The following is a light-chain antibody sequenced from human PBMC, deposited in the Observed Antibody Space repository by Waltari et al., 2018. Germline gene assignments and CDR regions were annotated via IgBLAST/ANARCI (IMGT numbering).Light chain of an antibody. Sequence: QTVVPQEPSLSVSPGGSVTLTCALSSGSLSTTSSAPWYQQTPGQAPRTLVYKANARSSGVPDRFSGSILGNTAALTITGAQADDESDYYCALYMGSGIWVFGGGTRLTVL. J-gene: IGLJ3*02. V-gene: IGLV8-61*01. CDR1: SGSLSTTSS. CDR3: ALYMGSGIWV. CDR2: KAN.